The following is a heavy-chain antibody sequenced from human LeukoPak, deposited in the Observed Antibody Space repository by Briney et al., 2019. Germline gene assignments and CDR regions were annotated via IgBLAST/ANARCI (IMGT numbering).Heavy chain of an antibody. V-gene: IGHV1-69*13. CDR1: GGTFSSYA. J-gene: IGHJ4*02. Sequence: SVKVSCRASGGTFSSYAISWVRQAPGQGLEGMGGIIPIFGTANYAQKFQGRVTITADESTSTAYMELSSLGSEDTAVYYCALSHMDSSSWPEFDYWGQGTLVTVSS. CDR2: IIPIFGTA. CDR3: ALSHMDSSSWPEFDY. D-gene: IGHD6-13*01.